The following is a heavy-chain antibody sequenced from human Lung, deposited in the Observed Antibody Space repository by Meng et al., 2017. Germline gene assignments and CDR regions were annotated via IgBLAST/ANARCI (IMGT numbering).Heavy chain of an antibody. J-gene: IGHJ4*02. Sequence: QVQLVQSGTELKKPGASVKVSCKASGYTFTNYGMNWVRQAPGQGLEWMGWINTNTGNPTYVPGFTGRFVFSLDTSVSTAYLQINSLKAEDTAVYYCTSGGYLDYWGQGTLVTVSS. V-gene: IGHV7-4-1*02. CDR1: GYTFTNYG. CDR3: TSGGYLDY. CDR2: INTNTGNP. D-gene: IGHD3-10*01.